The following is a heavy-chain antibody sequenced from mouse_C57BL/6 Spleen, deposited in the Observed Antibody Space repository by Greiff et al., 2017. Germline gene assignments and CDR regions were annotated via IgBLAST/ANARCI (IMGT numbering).Heavy chain of an antibody. CDR1: GFTFSSYA. V-gene: IGHV5-9-1*02. D-gene: IGHD3-2*02. CDR2: ISSGGDYI. Sequence: DVQLVESGEGLVKPGGSLKLSCAASGFTFSSYAMSWVRQTPEKRLEWVAYISSGGDYIYYADTVKGRFTISRDNARNTLYLQMSSLKSEDTAMYYCTREGSSGSFAYWGQGTLVTVSA. J-gene: IGHJ3*01. CDR3: TREGSSGSFAY.